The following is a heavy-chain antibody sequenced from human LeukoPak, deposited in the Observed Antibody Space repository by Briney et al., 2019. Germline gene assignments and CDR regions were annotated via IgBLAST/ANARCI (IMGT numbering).Heavy chain of an antibody. CDR1: GGSVSSGSYY. J-gene: IGHJ4*02. CDR3: ARDRDGEQLSY. D-gene: IGHD3-10*01. V-gene: IGHV4-61*01. Sequence: SETLSLTCTVSGGSVSSGSYYWSWIRQPPGKGLEWIGYIYYSGSTNYNPSLKSRGTISVDTSKNQFSLKLSSVTAADTAVYYYARDRDGEQLSYWGQGTLVTVSS. CDR2: IYYSGST.